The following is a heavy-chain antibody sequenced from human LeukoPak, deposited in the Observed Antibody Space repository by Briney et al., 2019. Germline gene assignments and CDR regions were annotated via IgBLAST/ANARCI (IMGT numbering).Heavy chain of an antibody. J-gene: IGHJ4*02. CDR2: ISGSGT. CDR3: ARNFGGSTYYPGDY. V-gene: IGHV3-23*01. CDR1: GFTLTSYA. D-gene: IGHD2-21*01. Sequence: PGGSLRLSCAVSGFTLTSYAMNWVRPPPGRGVGWVSSISGSGTHYRNSVKGRFTISRDNSKNTLYLQMNSLRTEDTAVYYCARNFGGSTYYPGDYWGQGTLVTVSS.